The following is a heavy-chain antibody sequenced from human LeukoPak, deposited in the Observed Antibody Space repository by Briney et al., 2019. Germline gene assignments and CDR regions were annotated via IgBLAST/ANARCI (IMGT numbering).Heavy chain of an antibody. Sequence: GGSLRLSCAASGFTFSSYAMSWVRQAPGKGLEWVSAISGSGGSTYYADSVKGRFNISRDNSKKTLYLQMNSLRAAATAVYSCAKAIVVVADAIASSGPGALVSVSS. D-gene: IGHD2-2*01. CDR1: GFTFSSYA. CDR3: AKAIVVVADAIAS. J-gene: IGHJ4*02. V-gene: IGHV3-23*01. CDR2: ISGSGGST.